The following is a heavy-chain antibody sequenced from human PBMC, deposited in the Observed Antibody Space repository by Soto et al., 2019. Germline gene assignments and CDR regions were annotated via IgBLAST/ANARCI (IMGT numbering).Heavy chain of an antibody. CDR3: AKGGGTVQGHFDY. D-gene: IGHD4-17*01. V-gene: IGHV1-2*04. CDR2: INPNSGGT. Sequence: QVQLVQAGAEVKKPGASVKVSCKASGYTFTGYYMHWVRQAPGQGLEWMGWINPNSGGTNYAQKFQVWVTMTRDTCISTAYMELSRMRSDDTSVYYCAKGGGTVQGHFDYWGQGTLVTVSS. CDR1: GYTFTGYY. J-gene: IGHJ4*02.